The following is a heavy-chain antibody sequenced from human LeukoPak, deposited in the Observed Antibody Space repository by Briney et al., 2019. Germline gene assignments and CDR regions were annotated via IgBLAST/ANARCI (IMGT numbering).Heavy chain of an antibody. J-gene: IGHJ6*03. CDR1: GGTFSSYA. D-gene: IGHD3-3*01. Sequence: SVKVSCKASGGTFSSYAISWVRQAPGQGLEWMGGIIPIFGTANYAQKFQGRVTITADESTSTAYMELSSLRSEDTAVYYCARCGFWSGYLNYYMDVWGKGTTVIVSS. CDR2: IIPIFGTA. V-gene: IGHV1-69*13. CDR3: ARCGFWSGYLNYYMDV.